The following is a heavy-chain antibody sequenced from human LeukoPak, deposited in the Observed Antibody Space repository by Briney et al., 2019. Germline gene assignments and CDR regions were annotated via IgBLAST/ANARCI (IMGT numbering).Heavy chain of an antibody. V-gene: IGHV3-23*01. Sequence: PGGSLRLSCAASGFTFSSYGMSWIRQAPGKGLEWVSADGAGGGGPYYADSVNGRFTMSRDNSENMLYLQMDSLRVEDTAVYYCVKEDVGAAPDYWGQGTLVTVSS. CDR2: DGAGGGGP. D-gene: IGHD2-15*01. CDR1: GFTFSSYG. J-gene: IGHJ4*02. CDR3: VKEDVGAAPDY.